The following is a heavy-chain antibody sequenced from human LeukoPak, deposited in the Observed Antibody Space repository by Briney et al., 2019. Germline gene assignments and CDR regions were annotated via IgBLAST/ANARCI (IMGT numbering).Heavy chain of an antibody. CDR2: ISSSSSTI. J-gene: IGHJ6*03. CDR1: GFTFSSYS. Sequence: GGSLRLSCAASGFTFSSYSMNWVRQAPGKGLEWVSYISSSSSTIYYADSVKGRFTISRDNAKNSLYLQMNSLRAEDTAVYYCARETPMAAAGTYYYYYMDVWGKGTTVTVSS. V-gene: IGHV3-48*04. CDR3: ARETPMAAAGTYYYYYMDV. D-gene: IGHD6-13*01.